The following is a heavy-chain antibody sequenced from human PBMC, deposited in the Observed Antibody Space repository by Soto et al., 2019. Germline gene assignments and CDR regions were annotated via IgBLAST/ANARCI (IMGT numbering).Heavy chain of an antibody. Sequence: PGGSLRLSCAASGFTFSSYSMNWVRQAPGKGLEWVSSISSSSSYIYYADSVKGRFTISRDNAKNSLYLQMNSLRAEDTAVYYCARDDKSYDYIWGSYRPNFDYWGQGTLVTVSS. CDR3: ARDDKSYDYIWGSYRPNFDY. D-gene: IGHD3-16*02. J-gene: IGHJ4*02. CDR2: ISSSSSYI. V-gene: IGHV3-21*01. CDR1: GFTFSSYS.